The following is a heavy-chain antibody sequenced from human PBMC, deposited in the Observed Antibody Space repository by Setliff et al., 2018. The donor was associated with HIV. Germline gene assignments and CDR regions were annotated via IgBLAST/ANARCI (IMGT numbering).Heavy chain of an antibody. V-gene: IGHV4-39*07. CDR3: ARGPPFAY. CDR2: VSYSGAT. Sequence: PSETLSLTCSVSGGSSIANTFASTWIRQSPGKGLEYIGDVSYSGATMYTNYNPSLESRVTVSEDTSRHQFSLKLTSVTADDTGIYYCARGPPFAYRCQGLLVTISS. J-gene: IGHJ4*02. CDR1: GGSSIANTFA.